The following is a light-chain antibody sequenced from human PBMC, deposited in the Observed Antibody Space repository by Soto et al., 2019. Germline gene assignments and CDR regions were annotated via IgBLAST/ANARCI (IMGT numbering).Light chain of an antibody. CDR1: QSVDGY. CDR3: QQYGSSPWT. CDR2: GAS. J-gene: IGKJ1*01. Sequence: EVVMTQSPATLSVALGKSATLSCRASQSVDGYLAWYQQKPGQAPRLLIYGASTRATGVTARFRGGGSGTDFTLTISRLEPEDFAVYYCQQYGSSPWTFGQGTKVDIK. V-gene: IGKV3-20*01.